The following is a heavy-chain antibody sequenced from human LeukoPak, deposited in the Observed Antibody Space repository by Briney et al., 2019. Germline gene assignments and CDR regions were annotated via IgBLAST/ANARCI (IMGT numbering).Heavy chain of an antibody. J-gene: IGHJ5*02. Sequence: PGGSLRLSCAASEFSFSSHSMNWVRQAPGKGLEWVSTINSSGDYTCYADSVKGRFTISRDNAKNSLYLQMNGLRAEDTAVYYCAKSPLWFGELLPFDPWGQGTLVTVSS. CDR3: AKSPLWFGELLPFDP. D-gene: IGHD3-10*01. CDR1: EFSFSSHS. CDR2: INSSGDYT. V-gene: IGHV3-21*01.